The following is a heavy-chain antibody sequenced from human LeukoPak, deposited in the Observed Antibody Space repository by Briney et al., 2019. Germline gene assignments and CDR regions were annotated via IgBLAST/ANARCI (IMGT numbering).Heavy chain of an antibody. CDR1: GGSFSGYY. Sequence: NPSETLSLTCAVYGGSFSGYYWSWIRQPPGKGLEWIGEINHSGSTNYNPSLKSRVTISVDTSKNQFSLKLSSVTAADTAVYYCARAPIIIGSGPDAFDIWGQGTMVTVSS. CDR2: INHSGST. V-gene: IGHV4-34*01. D-gene: IGHD3-10*01. J-gene: IGHJ3*02. CDR3: ARAPIIIGSGPDAFDI.